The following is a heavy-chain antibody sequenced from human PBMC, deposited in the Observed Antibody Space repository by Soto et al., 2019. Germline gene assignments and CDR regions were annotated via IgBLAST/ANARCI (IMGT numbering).Heavy chain of an antibody. CDR3: ASPSFVRSGDRGGRTDYFDY. CDR1: GGTFSRHA. Sequence: QVQLVQSGAEVKKPGSSVKVSCKASGGTFSRHAISWGRHAPGQGLEWMGGIIPIFRTTNYAQRFQGRVTITADESTTTAYREVSSLRSEDTAVYFCASPSFVRSGDRGGRTDYFDYWGQGTLVTVSS. CDR2: IIPIFRTT. D-gene: IGHD1-26*01. V-gene: IGHV1-69*01. J-gene: IGHJ4*02.